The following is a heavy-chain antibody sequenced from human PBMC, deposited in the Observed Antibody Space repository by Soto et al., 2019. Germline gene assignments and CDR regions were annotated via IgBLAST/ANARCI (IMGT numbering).Heavy chain of an antibody. D-gene: IGHD2-15*01. CDR2: ISWNSGSI. J-gene: IGHJ3*02. V-gene: IGHV3-9*01. Sequence: GGSLRLSCAASGFTFDDYAMHWVRQAPGKGLEWVSGISWNSGSIGYADSVKGRFTISRDNAKNYLYLQMNSLRAEDTSLYYCAKDISASGDIVVVVASNDYPKSGGYAFDIWGQGTMVTVSS. CDR1: GFTFDDYA. CDR3: AKDISASGDIVVVVASNDYPKSGGYAFDI.